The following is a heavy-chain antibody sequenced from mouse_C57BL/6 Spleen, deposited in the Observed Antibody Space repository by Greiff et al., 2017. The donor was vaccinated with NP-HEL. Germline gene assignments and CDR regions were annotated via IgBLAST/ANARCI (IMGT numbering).Heavy chain of an antibody. CDR2: IDPEDGET. D-gene: IGHD5-1*01. Sequence: EVKVVESGAELVKPGASVKLSCTASGFNIKDYYMHWVKQRTEQGLEWIGRIDPEDGETKYAPKFQGKATITADTSSNTAYLQLSSLTSEDTAVYYCARSKYPTWYYFDYWGQGTTLTVSS. V-gene: IGHV14-2*01. J-gene: IGHJ2*01. CDR3: ARSKYPTWYYFDY. CDR1: GFNIKDYY.